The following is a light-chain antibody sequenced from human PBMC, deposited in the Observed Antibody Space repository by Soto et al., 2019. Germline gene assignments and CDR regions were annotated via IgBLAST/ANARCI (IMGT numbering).Light chain of an antibody. Sequence: DIVMTQSPLSLPVTPGEPASISCRSSQSLLHSNGYNSLDWYLQKPGQSPQLLIYLGSNRASGVPDRFSGSGSGTDFTLTISSVEADDGGVYYCLQALQTPYTFGQGTKLEIK. CDR1: QSLLHSNGYNS. J-gene: IGKJ2*01. CDR3: LQALQTPYT. CDR2: LGS. V-gene: IGKV2-28*01.